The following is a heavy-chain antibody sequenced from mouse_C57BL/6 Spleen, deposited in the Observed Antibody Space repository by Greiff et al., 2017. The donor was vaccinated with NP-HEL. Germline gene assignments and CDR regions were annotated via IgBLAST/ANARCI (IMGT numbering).Heavy chain of an antibody. D-gene: IGHD2-2*01. CDR2: ISDGGSYT. Sequence: EVQLVESGGGLVKPGGSLKLSCAASGFTFSSYAMSWVRQTPEKRLEWVATISDGGSYTYYPDNVKGRFTISRDNAKNNLYLQMSHLKSEDTAMYYCARGDGYDGGFAYWGQGTLVTVSA. CDR3: ARGDGYDGGFAY. V-gene: IGHV5-4*01. J-gene: IGHJ3*01. CDR1: GFTFSSYA.